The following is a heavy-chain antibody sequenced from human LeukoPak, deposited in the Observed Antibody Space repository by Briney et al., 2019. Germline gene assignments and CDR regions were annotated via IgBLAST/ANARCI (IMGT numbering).Heavy chain of an antibody. V-gene: IGHV4-61*02. CDR1: GGSLGSGSYY. D-gene: IGHD6-13*01. Sequence: QPSQTLSLTCTVSGGSLGSGSYYWSWIRQPAGKGLEWIGRIYNRGSTNYNPSLKSRVTMSEDTSKNQFSLKLTSVTAADTAVYYCARGGWGIAAAPAGYWGQGTLVTVSS. CDR3: ARGGWGIAAAPAGY. CDR2: IYNRGST. J-gene: IGHJ4*02.